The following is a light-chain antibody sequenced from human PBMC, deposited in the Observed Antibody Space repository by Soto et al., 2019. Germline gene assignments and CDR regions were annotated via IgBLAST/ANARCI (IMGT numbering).Light chain of an antibody. CDR1: QSISSN. V-gene: IGKV3-15*01. J-gene: IGKJ5*01. Sequence: EIVMTQSPATLSVSPGERATLSCRASQSISSNLGWYQQRPGQAPRLLIYGASTRATGIPARFSGSGSGTDFTLTISSLQSEDFAVYYCQQYNTWRSITFGQGTRLEMK. CDR3: QQYNTWRSIT. CDR2: GAS.